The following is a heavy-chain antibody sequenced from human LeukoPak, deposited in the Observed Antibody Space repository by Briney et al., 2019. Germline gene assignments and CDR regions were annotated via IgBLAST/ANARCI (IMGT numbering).Heavy chain of an antibody. CDR3: AKGGVYDILTGSIH. J-gene: IGHJ4*02. V-gene: IGHV3-30*04. Sequence: TGGSLRLSCAASGFTFSVYAMHWVRQAPGKGLEWVAIISYDGSNKYYADSVKGRFTISRDNSKNTVYLQMNSLRAEDTAVYYCAKGGVYDILTGSIHWGQGTLVTVSS. CDR2: ISYDGSNK. CDR1: GFTFSVYA. D-gene: IGHD3-9*01.